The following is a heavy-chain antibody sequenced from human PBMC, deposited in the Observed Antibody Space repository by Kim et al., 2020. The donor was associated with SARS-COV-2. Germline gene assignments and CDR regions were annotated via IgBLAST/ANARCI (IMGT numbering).Heavy chain of an antibody. V-gene: IGHV4-34*01. J-gene: IGHJ4*02. Sequence: SETLSLTCAVYGGSFSGYYWSWIRQPPGKGLEWIGEINHSGSTNYNPSLKSRVTISVDTSKNQFSLKLSSVTAADTAVYYCARVSAAVAGTCLDYWGQGTLVTVSS. CDR3: ARVSAAVAGTCLDY. D-gene: IGHD6-19*01. CDR1: GGSFSGYY. CDR2: INHSGST.